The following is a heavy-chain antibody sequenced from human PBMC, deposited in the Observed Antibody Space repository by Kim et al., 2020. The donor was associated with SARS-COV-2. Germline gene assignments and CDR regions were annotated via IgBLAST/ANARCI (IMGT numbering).Heavy chain of an antibody. CDR3: AGDFMSYSGYDVNTEKYFQH. CDR1: GFTFSSYW. V-gene: IGHV3-7*01. D-gene: IGHD5-12*01. CDR2: IKQDGSEK. Sequence: GGSLRLSCAASGFTFSSYWMSWVRQAPGKGLEWVANIKQDGSEKYYVDSVKGRFTISRDNAKNSLYLQMNSLRAEDTAVYYCAGDFMSYSGYDVNTEKYFQHWGQGTLVTVSS. J-gene: IGHJ1*01.